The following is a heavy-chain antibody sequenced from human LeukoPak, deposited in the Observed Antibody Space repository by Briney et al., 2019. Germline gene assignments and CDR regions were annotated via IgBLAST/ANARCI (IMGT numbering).Heavy chain of an antibody. CDR3: ARDRYYDSSGYYVDY. D-gene: IGHD3-22*01. V-gene: IGHV1-18*04. Sequence: ASVTVSCKAFGYAFTSYGISWVRQAPGQGLEWMGWISPYNGNTNYAQKLQGRVTMTTDTSTSTAYMELRSLRSDDTAVFYCARDRYYDSSGYYVDYWGQGTVVTVSS. J-gene: IGHJ4*02. CDR1: GYAFTSYG. CDR2: ISPYNGNT.